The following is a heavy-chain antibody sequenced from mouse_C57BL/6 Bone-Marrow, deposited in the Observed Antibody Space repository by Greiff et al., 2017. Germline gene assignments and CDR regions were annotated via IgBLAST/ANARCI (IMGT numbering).Heavy chain of an antibody. CDR1: GYTFTSYW. V-gene: IGHV1-64*01. D-gene: IGHD2-12*01. Sequence: QVQLQRPGAELVKPGASVKLSCKASGYTFTSYWMHWVKQRPGQGLEWIGVIHPNSGSTNYNEKFKSKATLTVDKSSSTAYMQLSSLTSEDSAVYYCARWAYYNWYFDVWGTGTTVTVSS. CDR3: ARWAYYNWYFDV. J-gene: IGHJ1*03. CDR2: IHPNSGST.